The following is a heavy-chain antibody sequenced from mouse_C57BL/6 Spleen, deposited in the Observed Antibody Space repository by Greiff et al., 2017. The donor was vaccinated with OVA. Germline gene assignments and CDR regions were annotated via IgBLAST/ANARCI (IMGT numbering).Heavy chain of an antibody. CDR3: ARESPPTLYYFDY. Sequence: VQLQQPGAELVMPGASVKLSCKASGYTFTSYWMHWVKQRPGQGLEWIGEIDPSDSYTNYNQKFKGKSTLTVDKSSSTAYMQLSSLTSEDSAVYYCARESPPTLYYFDYWGQGTTLTVSS. J-gene: IGHJ2*01. V-gene: IGHV1-69*01. D-gene: IGHD6-1*01. CDR2: IDPSDSYT. CDR1: GYTFTSYW.